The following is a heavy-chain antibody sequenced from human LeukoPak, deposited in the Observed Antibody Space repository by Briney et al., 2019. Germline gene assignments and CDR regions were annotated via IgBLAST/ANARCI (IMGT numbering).Heavy chain of an antibody. CDR2: VYYSGST. V-gene: IGHV4-59*01. D-gene: IGHD3-22*01. CDR3: ARGLLEDHDSSGYYYSPFDY. Sequence: SETLSLTCTVSGGSISNYYWSWIRQPPGKGLEWIGYVYYSGSTNYNPSLKSRVTISVDTSKNQFSLKLSSVTAADTAVYSCARGLLEDHDSSGYYYSPFDYWGQGTLVTVSS. J-gene: IGHJ4*02. CDR1: GGSISNYY.